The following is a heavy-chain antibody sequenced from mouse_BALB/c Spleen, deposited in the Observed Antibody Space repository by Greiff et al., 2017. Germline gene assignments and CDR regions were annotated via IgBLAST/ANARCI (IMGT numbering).Heavy chain of an antibody. CDR1: GFTFSDYG. CDR2: ISNLAYSI. J-gene: IGHJ1*01. CDR3: ARGYEYFDV. D-gene: IGHD2-12*01. V-gene: IGHV5-15*02. Sequence: DVMLVESGGGLVQPGGSRKLSCAASGFTFSDYGMAWVRQAPGKGPEWVAFISNLAYSIYYADTVTGRFTISRENAKNTLYLEMSSLRSEDTAMYYCARGYEYFDVWGAGTTVTVSS.